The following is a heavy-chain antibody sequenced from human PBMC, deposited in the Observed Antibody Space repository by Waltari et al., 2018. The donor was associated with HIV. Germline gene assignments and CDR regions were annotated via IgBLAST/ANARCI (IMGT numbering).Heavy chain of an antibody. Sequence: QVHLVESGGGVVQPGGSLKLSCAASGFTFSNYFMHWVRQAPGKGLEWVTFIYYDGNNKNYADSVKGRFTISRDNSKKTLYMQMNSLRHEDTAVYYCARGGLAISPAGTRLYTGMDVWGQGTTVTVSS. V-gene: IGHV3-30*02. D-gene: IGHD6-13*01. J-gene: IGHJ6*02. CDR3: ARGGLAISPAGTRLYTGMDV. CDR2: IYYDGNNK. CDR1: GFTFSNYF.